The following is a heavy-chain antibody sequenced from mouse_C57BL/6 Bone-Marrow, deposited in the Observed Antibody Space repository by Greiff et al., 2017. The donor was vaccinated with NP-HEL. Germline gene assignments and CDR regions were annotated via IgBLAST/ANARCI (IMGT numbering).Heavy chain of an antibody. CDR2: IDPANGNT. D-gene: IGHD2-4*01. CDR1: GFNIKNTY. CDR3: ASLYYDYDGRYYFDY. V-gene: IGHV14-3*01. Sequence: DVKLVESVAELVRPGASVKLSCTASGFNIKNTYMHWVKQRPEQGLEWIGRIDPANGNTKYAPKFQGKATITADTSSNTAYLQLSSLTSEDTAIYYCASLYYDYDGRYYFDYWGQGTTLTVSS. J-gene: IGHJ2*01.